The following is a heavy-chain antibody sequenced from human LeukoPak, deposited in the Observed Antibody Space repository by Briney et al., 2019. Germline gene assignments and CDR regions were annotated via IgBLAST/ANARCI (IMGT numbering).Heavy chain of an antibody. CDR1: GFTFSDYY. V-gene: IGHV3-11*06. J-gene: IGHJ4*02. CDR2: ISSSSSYT. Sequence: GGSLRLSCAASGFTFSDYYMSWIRQAPGKGLEWVSYISSSSSYTNYADSVKGRFTISRDNAKNSLYLQMNSLRAEGTAVYYYAGDPSIDSGSDYWGQGTLVTVSS. CDR3: AGDPSIDSGSDY. D-gene: IGHD3-10*01.